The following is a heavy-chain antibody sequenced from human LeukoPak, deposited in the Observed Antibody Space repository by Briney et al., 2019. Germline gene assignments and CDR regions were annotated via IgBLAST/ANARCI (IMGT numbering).Heavy chain of an antibody. CDR1: GFTFSDYY. V-gene: IGHV3-11*05. Sequence: GGSLRLSCAASGFTFSDYYMSWIRQAPGKGLEWLSYISGTTGYMNYADSVKGRFTISRDNTENSLYLQMSSLRVDDTAVYYCARARAPDYDESGYFYGNQRLRGAPYYFDFWGQGALVTVSS. D-gene: IGHD3-22*01. J-gene: IGHJ4*02. CDR3: ARARAPDYDESGYFYGNQRLRGAPYYFDF. CDR2: ISGTTGYM.